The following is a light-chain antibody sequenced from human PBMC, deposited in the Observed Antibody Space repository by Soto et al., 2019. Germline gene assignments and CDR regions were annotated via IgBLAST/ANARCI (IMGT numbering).Light chain of an antibody. J-gene: IGKJ1*01. CDR3: KQSDSSWT. CDR2: GVS. CDR1: QSVPSNF. Sequence: EIVLTQSPGTLSLSPGERATLSCRASQSVPSNFLAWYQQKPGQAPILVIYGVSRRATGIPDRFSGSGSGTDFNLTISRLEPEDFTVYSCKQSDSSWTFGQGTKVEIK. V-gene: IGKV3-20*01.